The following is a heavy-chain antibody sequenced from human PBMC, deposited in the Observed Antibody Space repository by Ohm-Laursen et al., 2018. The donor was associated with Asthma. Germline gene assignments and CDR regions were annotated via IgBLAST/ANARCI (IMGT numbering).Heavy chain of an antibody. CDR3: ATGADYEMFSGSY. J-gene: IGHJ4*02. V-gene: IGHV1-69-2*01. Sequence: VKVSCKVSGYTFTDYYMHWVQQAPGKGLEWMGLVDPEDVETIYAEKFQGRVTITADTSTDTAYMELSSLRSEDTAVYYCATGADYEMFSGSYWGQGTLVTVSS. CDR1: GYTFTDYY. D-gene: IGHD4-17*01. CDR2: VDPEDVET.